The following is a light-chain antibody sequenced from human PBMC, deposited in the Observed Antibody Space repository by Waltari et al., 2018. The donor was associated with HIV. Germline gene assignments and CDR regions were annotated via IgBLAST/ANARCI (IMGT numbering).Light chain of an antibody. V-gene: IGLV2-8*01. CDR2: EVT. CDR1: NSDISDHNY. J-gene: IGLJ2*01. Sequence: QSALTQPPSASGSPGQSVNISCSGANSDISDHNYVSWYQQHSDRPPKLIIFEVTKRPSGVPDRFSGSKSGNTASLFVSGLQPEDEATYFCSSFAGTHKLFGGGTKLTVL. CDR3: SSFAGTHKL.